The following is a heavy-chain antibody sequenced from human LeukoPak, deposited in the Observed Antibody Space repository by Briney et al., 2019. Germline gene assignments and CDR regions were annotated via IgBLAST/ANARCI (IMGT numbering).Heavy chain of an antibody. J-gene: IGHJ4*02. CDR1: GGSFSGYY. CDR2: INHSGST. V-gene: IGHV4-34*01. Sequence: PSETLSLTCAVYGGSFSGYYWSWIRQPPGKGLEWIGEINHSGSTNYNPSLKSRVTISVDTSKNQFSLKLSSVTAADTAVYYCARVNFWSGYYTGMPPYYFDYWGQGTLVTVSS. CDR3: ARVNFWSGYYTGMPPYYFDY. D-gene: IGHD3-3*01.